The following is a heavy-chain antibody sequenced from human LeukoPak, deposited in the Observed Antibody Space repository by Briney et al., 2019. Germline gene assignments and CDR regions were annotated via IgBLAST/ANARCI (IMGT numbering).Heavy chain of an antibody. V-gene: IGHV1-18*01. CDR2: ISAYNGNT. CDR1: GYTFTSYG. Sequence: AASVKVSCKASGYTFTSYGISWVRQAPGQGLEWMGWISAYNGNTNYAQKLQGRVTMTTDTSTSTAYMELRSLGSDDTAVYYCARDIRNQGDADYWGQGTLVTVSS. CDR3: ARDIRNQGDADY. J-gene: IGHJ4*02. D-gene: IGHD2-21*02.